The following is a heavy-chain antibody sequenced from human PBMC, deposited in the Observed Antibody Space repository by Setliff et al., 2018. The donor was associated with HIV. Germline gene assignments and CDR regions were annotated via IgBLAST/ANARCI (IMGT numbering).Heavy chain of an antibody. CDR2: INHSGNT. Sequence: SETLSLTCAVYGGSFTGYYWTWIRQTPGKGLEWIGEINHSGNTNYNPSLKSRLTISIDTSKKHFSLNLRSVTAADTAVYYCARGALSLTMTKLLSFFVFWGQGTLVTVS. CDR1: GGSFTGYY. J-gene: IGHJ4*02. V-gene: IGHV4-34*01. D-gene: IGHD3-22*01. CDR3: ARGALSLTMTKLLSFFVF.